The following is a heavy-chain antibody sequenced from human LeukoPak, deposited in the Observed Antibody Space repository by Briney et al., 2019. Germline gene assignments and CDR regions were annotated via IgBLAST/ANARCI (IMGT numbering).Heavy chain of an antibody. CDR3: ARGGFHDQWLSNQYYFDY. V-gene: IGHV4-30-2*01. J-gene: IGHJ4*02. D-gene: IGHD3-22*01. CDR1: GGSISSGGYY. Sequence: PSETLSLTCTVSGGSISSGGYYWSWIRQPPGKGLEWIGYIYHSGSTYYNPSLKSRVTISVDRSKNQFSLKLSSVTAADTAVYYCARGGFHDQWLSNQYYFDYWGQGTLVTVSS. CDR2: IYHSGST.